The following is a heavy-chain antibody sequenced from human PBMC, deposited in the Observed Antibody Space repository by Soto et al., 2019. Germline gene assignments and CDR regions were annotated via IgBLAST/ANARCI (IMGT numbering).Heavy chain of an antibody. CDR3: ARALPLKAPRRYFGL. Sequence: QVQLVQSGAEVKKPGSSVMVSCKASGGTFSSYAISWVRQSPGQGLEWMGGIIPLFGTANYEQKFQGRVTITAYESTSTAYMQLSSLRSEYTAVYYCARALPLKAPRRYFGLWGRGTLVTVSS. CDR1: GGTFSSYA. V-gene: IGHV1-69*01. J-gene: IGHJ2*01. CDR2: IIPLFGTA.